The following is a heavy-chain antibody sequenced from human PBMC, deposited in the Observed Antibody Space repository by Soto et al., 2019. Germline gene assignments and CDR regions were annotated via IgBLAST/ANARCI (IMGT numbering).Heavy chain of an antibody. CDR1: GFIFSNAW. V-gene: IGHV3-15*07. CDR3: TPDSYIKMQIDRFDY. D-gene: IGHD2-2*02. J-gene: IGHJ4*01. CDR2: IKSKADGGTT. Sequence: EVQLVESGGGLVKPGGSLRLSCAASGFIFSNAWINWVRQAPGKGLEWVGRIKSKADGGTTDFAAPVKGRFAISRDDSKNMMYIEMSSLRTEDTALYYCTPDSYIKMQIDRFDYWGHGTLVTVSS.